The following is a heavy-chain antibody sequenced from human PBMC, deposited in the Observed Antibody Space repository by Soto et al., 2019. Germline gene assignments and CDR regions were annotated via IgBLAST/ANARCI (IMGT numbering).Heavy chain of an antibody. J-gene: IGHJ3*02. CDR2: IDSGVST. CDR3: ARDSGRYNAFDI. Sequence: EVQLVESGGGLVQPGGSLRLSCAASGFTVSSNYMSWVRKAPGKGLEWVSVIDSGVSTYYADSVKGRFTISRDNSKNTLYLQMNSLRAEDTAVYYCARDSGRYNAFDIWGQGTMVTVSS. D-gene: IGHD3-10*01. CDR1: GFTVSSNY. V-gene: IGHV3-66*01.